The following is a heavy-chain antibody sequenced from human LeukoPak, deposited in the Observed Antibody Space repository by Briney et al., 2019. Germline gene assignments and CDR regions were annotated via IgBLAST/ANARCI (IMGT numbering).Heavy chain of an antibody. CDR3: ARRGGSGYYPYYYYYGMDV. CDR2: IYPGDSDT. Sequence: GGSLRLSCAASGFTFSSYSMNWVRQAPGKGLEWMGIIYPGDSDTRYSPSFQGQVTISADKSISTAYLQWSSLKASDTAMYYCARRGGSGYYPYYYYYGMDVWGQGTTVTVSS. D-gene: IGHD3-22*01. V-gene: IGHV5-51*01. CDR1: GFTFSSYS. J-gene: IGHJ6*02.